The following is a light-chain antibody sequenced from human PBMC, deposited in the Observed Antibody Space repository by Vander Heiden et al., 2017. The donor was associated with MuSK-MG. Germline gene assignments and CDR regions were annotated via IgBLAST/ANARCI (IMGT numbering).Light chain of an antibody. V-gene: IGLV2-14*03. Sequence: QSALTQPASVSGSPGQSITISCPGTSSAVGTYNYVSWYQKHPGKAPILMIYDVRNRPAGVANRFSGSKSGNTASLTISGLQPEDEADYYCSSVTISTTYVFGTGTKVTVL. J-gene: IGLJ1*01. CDR3: SSVTISTTYV. CDR2: DVR. CDR1: SSAVGTYNY.